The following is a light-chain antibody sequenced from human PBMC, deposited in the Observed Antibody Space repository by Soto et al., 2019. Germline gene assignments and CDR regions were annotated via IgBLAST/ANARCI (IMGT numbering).Light chain of an antibody. V-gene: IGKV3-20*01. CDR3: QQYGSWLIT. J-gene: IGKJ5*01. CDR1: QSVSTTH. Sequence: EIVLTHSPGTLSLSPGERATLSCRASQSVSTTHLAWYQQKRGQAPRLLIYNTSTRATGFPARFSGSGSGTDFTLTISRLEPEDFAVYYCQQYGSWLITFGQGTRLEIK. CDR2: NTS.